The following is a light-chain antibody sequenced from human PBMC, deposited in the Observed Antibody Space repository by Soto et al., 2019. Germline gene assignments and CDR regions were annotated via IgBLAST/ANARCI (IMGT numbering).Light chain of an antibody. CDR2: EVS. V-gene: IGLV2-8*01. Sequence: QSALTQPPPASGSPGQSVTISCTGTSSDVGGYNYVSWYQQHPGNATKLMIYEVSKRPSGVPDRFSGSKSGNTASLTVSGLQAEDEADYYCSSYAGSNNYVFGTGTKVTVL. CDR3: SSYAGSNNYV. J-gene: IGLJ1*01. CDR1: SSDVGGYNY.